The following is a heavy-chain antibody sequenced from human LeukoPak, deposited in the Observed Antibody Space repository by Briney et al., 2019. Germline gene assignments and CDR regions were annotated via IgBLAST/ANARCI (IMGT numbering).Heavy chain of an antibody. CDR2: IWDDGNNK. D-gene: IGHD3-10*01. Sequence: GGSLRLSCAASGFSFGNHGMHWVRQAPGKRLEWVAVIWDDGNNKRYANSVNGRFTISRDNSENTLYLQMNGLTAEDTAMYYCARDSYQDYYGRFDPWGQGILVTVSS. V-gene: IGHV3-33*01. J-gene: IGHJ5*02. CDR1: GFSFGNHG. CDR3: ARDSYQDYYGRFDP.